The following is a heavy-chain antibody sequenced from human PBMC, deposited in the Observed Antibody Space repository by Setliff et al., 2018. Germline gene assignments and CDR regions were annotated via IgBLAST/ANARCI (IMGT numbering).Heavy chain of an antibody. Sequence: GESLKISCKASGYIFTNYWIGWVRQMPGKGLEWMGMTQPRGRDVRYSPSFGGQVTISADRSTGTAYLQWSRLKASDSAIYYCARHMTWYNSNDFREYYDRDVGGKGTAVTVSS. D-gene: IGHD1-1*01. V-gene: IGHV5-51*01. CDR2: TQPRGRDV. J-gene: IGHJ6*03. CDR3: ARHMTWYNSNDFREYYDRDV. CDR1: GYIFTNYW.